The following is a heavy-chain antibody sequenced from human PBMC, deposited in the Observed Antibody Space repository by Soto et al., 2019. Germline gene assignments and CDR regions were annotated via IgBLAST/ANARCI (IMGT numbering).Heavy chain of an antibody. CDR3: ARGGDGFDL. Sequence: PSETLSLTCSVFGDPLTIGGHYWTWIRQHPGKGLEWIGYIYHSGSTYYSPSLKSRVTISVDTSENQFSLKLTSVTAADTAVYYCARGGDGFDLWGQGKMVT. CDR2: IYHSGST. V-gene: IGHV4-31*03. CDR1: GDPLTIGGHY. J-gene: IGHJ3*01.